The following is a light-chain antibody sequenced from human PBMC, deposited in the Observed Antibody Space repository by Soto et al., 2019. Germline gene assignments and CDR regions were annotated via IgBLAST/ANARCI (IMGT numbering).Light chain of an antibody. CDR1: SSDVGGYNY. Sequence: QSDLTQPASVSGSPGQSINISCTGTSSDVGGYNYVSWYQHHPGKAPKLIIYDVSNRPSGVSNPFSGSKSGNTASLTISGLQHEDEADYYCSSYTTSNTRQIVFGTGTKVTVL. V-gene: IGLV2-14*03. CDR3: SSYTTSNTRQIV. J-gene: IGLJ1*01. CDR2: DVS.